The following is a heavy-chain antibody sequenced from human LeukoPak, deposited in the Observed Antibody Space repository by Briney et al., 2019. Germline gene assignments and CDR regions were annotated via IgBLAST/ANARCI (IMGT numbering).Heavy chain of an antibody. CDR1: GGSISSYY. V-gene: IGHV4-4*07. J-gene: IGHJ4*02. Sequence: SETLSLTCTVSGGSISSYYWTWIQQPAGKGLEWIGRIYTTGSTNYNPSLNSRVTMSVDTSKNQFSLKLSSVTAADTAVYYCARQIAGAGKAGFDYWGKGTRVTVSS. D-gene: IGHD6-19*01. CDR2: IYTTGST. CDR3: ARQIAGAGKAGFDY.